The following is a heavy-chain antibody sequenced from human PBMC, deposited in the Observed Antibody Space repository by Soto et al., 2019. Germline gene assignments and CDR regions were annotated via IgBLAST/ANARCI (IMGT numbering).Heavy chain of an antibody. CDR3: ARVSGYYYYYGMDV. V-gene: IGHV3-21*01. CDR1: GFTFSSYS. D-gene: IGHD5-12*01. CDR2: SSSSSSYI. J-gene: IGHJ6*02. Sequence: PGGSLRLSCAASGFTFSSYSMNWVRQAPGKGLEWVSSSSSSSSYIYYADSVKGRFTISRDNAKNSLYLQMNSLRAEDTAVYYCARVSGYYYYYGMDVWGQGTTVTVSS.